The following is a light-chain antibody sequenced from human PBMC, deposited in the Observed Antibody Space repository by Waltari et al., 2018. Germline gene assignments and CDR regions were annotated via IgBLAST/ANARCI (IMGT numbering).Light chain of an antibody. Sequence: QSMLTQPPSVSGAPGQRVTISCTGRNSNIGAGYDVHWYQQLPGTAPKLLIYDTNKRPSGFPYRFSCSKSGTSASLAITGLQTEDEADYYCQSYDTTLSGSDWVFGGGTKLTVL. J-gene: IGLJ3*02. CDR2: DTN. CDR1: NSNIGAGYD. V-gene: IGLV1-40*01. CDR3: QSYDTTLSGSDWV.